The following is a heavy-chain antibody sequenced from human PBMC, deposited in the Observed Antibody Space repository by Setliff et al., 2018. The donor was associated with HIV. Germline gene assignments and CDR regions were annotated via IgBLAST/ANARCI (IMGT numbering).Heavy chain of an antibody. J-gene: IGHJ3*02. CDR2: ISSSSSTI. V-gene: IGHV3-48*04. Sequence: PGGSLRLSCAASGFTFSSYSMNWVRQAPGKGLEWVSYISSSSSTIYYADSVKGRFTSSRDNAKNSLYLQMNSLRAEDTAVYYCAMEDGYNSADAFDIWGQGTMVTVSS. CDR3: AMEDGYNSADAFDI. CDR1: GFTFSSYS. D-gene: IGHD5-12*01.